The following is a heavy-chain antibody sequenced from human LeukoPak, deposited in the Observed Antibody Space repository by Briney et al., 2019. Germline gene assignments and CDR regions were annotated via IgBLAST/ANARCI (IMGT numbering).Heavy chain of an antibody. Sequence: SGTLSLTCAVSGGSISSSNWWSWVRQLPGKGLEWIGYIYYSGSTYYNPSLKSRVTISVDRSKNQFSLKLSSVTAADTAVYYCARCIAEYYFDYWGQGTLVTVSS. CDR2: IYYSGST. V-gene: IGHV4-4*02. D-gene: IGHD6-13*01. J-gene: IGHJ4*02. CDR1: GGSISSSNW. CDR3: ARCIAEYYFDY.